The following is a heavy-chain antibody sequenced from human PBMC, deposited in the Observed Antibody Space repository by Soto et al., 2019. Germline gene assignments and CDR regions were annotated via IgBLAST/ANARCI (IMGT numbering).Heavy chain of an antibody. V-gene: IGHV1-69*01. Sequence: QVQLVQSGAEVKKPGSSVKVSCKASGGTFSSYAISWVRQAPGQGLEWMGGIIPIFGTANYAQKFQGRVTITADEPTSTAYMELSSLRSEDKAVYYCASGSSGYTHYYVYGMDVWGQGTTVTVSS. D-gene: IGHD6-13*01. J-gene: IGHJ6*02. CDR2: IIPIFGTA. CDR3: ASGSSGYTHYYVYGMDV. CDR1: GGTFSSYA.